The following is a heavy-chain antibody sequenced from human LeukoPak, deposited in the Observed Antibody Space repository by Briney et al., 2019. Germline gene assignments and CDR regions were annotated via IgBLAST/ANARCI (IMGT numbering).Heavy chain of an antibody. CDR1: GFNFRSFI. Sequence: GGSLRLSCAASGFNFRSFIMNWVRQAPGKGLEWVANIKQGESEKYYLGSVKGRFTISRDNTKNSLYLEMSSLRAEDTAVYYCATIEAVRFQYWGQGTLVAVSS. CDR2: IKQGESEK. J-gene: IGHJ4*02. V-gene: IGHV3-7*01. D-gene: IGHD3-3*01. CDR3: ATIEAVRFQY.